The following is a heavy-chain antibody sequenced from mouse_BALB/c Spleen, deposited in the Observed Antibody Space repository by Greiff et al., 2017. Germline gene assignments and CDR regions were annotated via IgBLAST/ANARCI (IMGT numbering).Heavy chain of an antibody. V-gene: IGHV5-6-5*01. CDR3: ARGRRFYYFDY. Sequence: EVKLVESGGGLVKPGGSLKLSCAASGFTFSSYAMSWVRQTPEKRLEWVASISSGGSTYYPDSVKGRFTISRDNARNILYLQMSSLRSEDTAMYYCARGRRFYYFDYWGQGTTLTVSA. CDR1: GFTFSSYA. CDR2: ISSGGST. J-gene: IGHJ2*01.